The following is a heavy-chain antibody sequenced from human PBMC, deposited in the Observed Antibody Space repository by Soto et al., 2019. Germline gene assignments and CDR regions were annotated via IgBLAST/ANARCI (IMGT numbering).Heavy chain of an antibody. J-gene: IGHJ4*02. D-gene: IGHD3-22*01. CDR2: IYYSGST. Sequence: SETLSLTCTVSGGSISSGDYYWSWIRQPPGKGLGWIGSIYYSGSTYYNPSLKSRVTISVDTSKNQFSLKLSSVTAADTAVYYCARGSYYYDSSGYYHYWGQRTLVTVSS. CDR3: ARGSYYYDSSGYYHY. V-gene: IGHV4-30-4*01. CDR1: GGSISSGDYY.